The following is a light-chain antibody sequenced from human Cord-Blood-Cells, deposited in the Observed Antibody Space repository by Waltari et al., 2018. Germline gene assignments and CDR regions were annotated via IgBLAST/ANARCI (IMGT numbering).Light chain of an antibody. CDR3: QQSYSTPAT. CDR1: QRISSN. J-gene: IGKJ2*01. CDR2: AAS. V-gene: IGKV1-39*01. Sequence: DIQMTQSPSSLSASVGDRVTITCRASQRISSNSNWYQQKPGKAPKLLIYAASSLQSGVPSRFSGSGSGTDFTLAISSLQPEDFATYYCQQSYSTPATFGQGTKLESK.